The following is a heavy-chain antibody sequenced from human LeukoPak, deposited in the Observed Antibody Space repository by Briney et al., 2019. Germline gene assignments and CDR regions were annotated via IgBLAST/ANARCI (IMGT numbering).Heavy chain of an antibody. CDR2: IYYSGST. CDR3: ARRGSGNYYNFGI. J-gene: IGHJ3*02. CDR1: GGCISSSNYY. Sequence: PSETLSLTCTVPGGCISSSNYYWGWIRQPPGKGLEWIGSIYYSGSTYYNPSLKSRVTISVDTSKNQFSLKLNSVTAADTAVYYCARRGSGNYYNFGIWGQGTMVTVSS. V-gene: IGHV4-39*01. D-gene: IGHD1-26*01.